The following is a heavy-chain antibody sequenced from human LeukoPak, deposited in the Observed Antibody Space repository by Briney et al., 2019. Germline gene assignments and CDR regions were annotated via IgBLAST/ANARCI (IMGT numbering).Heavy chain of an antibody. Sequence: SETLSLTCSVSGGPIASSSYYWGWIRQPPGKGLEWIGSVFRTGTTYYSASLKSRVSISVDTSKNDFALKLASVTAADTAMYFCARRVGFYGSGSLNYFDPWGQGILVSVSS. D-gene: IGHD3-10*01. V-gene: IGHV4-39*02. J-gene: IGHJ5*01. CDR3: ARRVGFYGSGSLNYFDP. CDR2: VFRTGTT. CDR1: GGPIASSSYY.